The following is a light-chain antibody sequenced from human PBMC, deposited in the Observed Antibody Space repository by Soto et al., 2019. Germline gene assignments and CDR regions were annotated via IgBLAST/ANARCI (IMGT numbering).Light chain of an antibody. J-gene: IGLJ1*01. Sequence: QSVLPQPASVSGSPGQSITISCTGTSSDIGNYNLVSWYQQHPGKAPKLMIYEVSKRPSGVSDRFSGSKSGNTASLTISGLQPEDEADYYCYSYAGSTVLYVFGTGTKVTVL. V-gene: IGLV2-23*02. CDR2: EVS. CDR3: YSYAGSTVLYV. CDR1: SSDIGNYNL.